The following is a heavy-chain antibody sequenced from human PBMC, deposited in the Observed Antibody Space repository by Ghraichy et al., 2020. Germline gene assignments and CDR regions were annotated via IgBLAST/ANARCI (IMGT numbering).Heavy chain of an antibody. D-gene: IGHD5-12*01. Sequence: GGSLRLSCAASGFTFSSYAMSWVRQAPGKGLEWVSAIRGSGANTYYADSVKGRFTISRDNSKNTLYLQMNSLRAEDTAVYYCTKGGIYSGYDWGQGTLVTVSS. CDR1: GFTFSSYA. J-gene: IGHJ4*02. V-gene: IGHV3-23*01. CDR2: IRGSGANT. CDR3: TKGGIYSGYD.